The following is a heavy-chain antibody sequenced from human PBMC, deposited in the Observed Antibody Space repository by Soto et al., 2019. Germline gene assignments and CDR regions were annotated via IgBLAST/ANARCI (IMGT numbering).Heavy chain of an antibody. CDR1: GGTFSSYA. Sequence: SVKVSCKASGGTFSSYAISWVRQAPGQGLEWMGGIIPIFGTANYAQKFQGRVTITADESTSTAYMELSSLRSEDTAVYYCARRQVVPAAEYYYYGMDVWGQGTTVTVS. V-gene: IGHV1-69*13. CDR2: IIPIFGTA. J-gene: IGHJ6*02. CDR3: ARRQVVPAAEYYYYGMDV. D-gene: IGHD2-2*01.